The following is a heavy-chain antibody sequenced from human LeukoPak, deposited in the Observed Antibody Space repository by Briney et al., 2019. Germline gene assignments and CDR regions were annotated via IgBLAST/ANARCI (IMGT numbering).Heavy chain of an antibody. J-gene: IGHJ4*02. CDR3: VRDRDSTGYYDY. V-gene: IGHV3-23*01. CDR1: GFTFTNYG. Sequence: PGGSLRLSCAASGFTFTNYGMIWVRQAPGRGLEWVSAISGSGRSTYYADSVKGRFTISRDNSKNTLYLQTNSLRAEDTALYYCVRDRDSTGYYDYWGQGTLVTVSS. CDR2: ISGSGRST. D-gene: IGHD3-22*01.